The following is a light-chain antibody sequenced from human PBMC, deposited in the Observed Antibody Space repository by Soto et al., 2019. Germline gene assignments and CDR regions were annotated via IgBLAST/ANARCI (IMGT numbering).Light chain of an antibody. CDR1: QSVSSY. Sequence: EIVLTQSPATLSLSPGERATLSCRASQSVSSYLAWYQQKPGQAPRLLIYDASNRATGIPARFSGSGSGTDSTLTFSSLEPEAFAGHYCQQRIISRSAITFCQWTRPEI. J-gene: IGKJ5*01. CDR2: DAS. CDR3: QQRIISRSAIT. V-gene: IGKV3-11*01.